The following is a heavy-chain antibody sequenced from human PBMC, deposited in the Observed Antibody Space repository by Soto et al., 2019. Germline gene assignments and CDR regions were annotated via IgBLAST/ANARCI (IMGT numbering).Heavy chain of an antibody. J-gene: IGHJ5*02. CDR1: GGSISSSSYY. D-gene: IGHD2-21*02. CDR3: ARHIIPPSIVVVTGNWFDP. CDR2: IYYSGST. Sequence: TSETLSLTCTVSGGSISSSSYYWGWIRQPPGKGLEWIGSIYYSGSTYYNPSLKSRVTISVDTSKNQFSLKLSSVTAADTAVYYCARHIIPPSIVVVTGNWFDPWGQGTLVTVSS. V-gene: IGHV4-39*01.